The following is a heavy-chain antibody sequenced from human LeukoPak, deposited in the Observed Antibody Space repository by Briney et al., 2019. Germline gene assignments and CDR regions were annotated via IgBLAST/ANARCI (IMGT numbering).Heavy chain of an antibody. D-gene: IGHD1-20*01. V-gene: IGHV4-4*09. CDR2: IYTSRST. J-gene: IGHJ6*03. Sequence: SETLSLTCTVSGGSISSYYWSWIRQPPGKGLEWIGYIYTSRSTNYNPSLKSRVTISVDTSKNQFSLKLSSVTAADTAVYYCASNWNRITYYYYYMDVWGKGTTVTVSS. CDR1: GGSISSYY. CDR3: ASNWNRITYYYYYMDV.